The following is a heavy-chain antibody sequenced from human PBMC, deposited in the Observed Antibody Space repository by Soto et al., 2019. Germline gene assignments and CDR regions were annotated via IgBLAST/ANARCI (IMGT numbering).Heavy chain of an antibody. CDR2: ISGSGGST. D-gene: IGHD3-9*01. Sequence: GGSLRLSCAASGFTFSNYAMTWVRQAPGKGLEWVSGISGSGGSTYYADSVKGRLTISRDNSENTLYLQMNSLRAEDTAIYHCAKGGNDILTAYSDWGQGTLVTVSS. CDR1: GFTFSNYA. J-gene: IGHJ4*02. V-gene: IGHV3-23*01. CDR3: AKGGNDILTAYSD.